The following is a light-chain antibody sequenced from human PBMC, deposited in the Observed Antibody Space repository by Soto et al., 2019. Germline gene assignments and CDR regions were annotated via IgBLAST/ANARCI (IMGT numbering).Light chain of an antibody. CDR3: QQYNNWPPGT. CDR2: GAS. Sequence: EIVMTQSPATLSVSPGERATLSCRASQSVSSNLAWYQQKPGQAPRLLIYGASTRATGIPARFSGSGSGTGFTLTISSLQSEDFEVYYCQQYNNWPPGTFGQGTKV. CDR1: QSVSSN. V-gene: IGKV3-15*01. J-gene: IGKJ1*01.